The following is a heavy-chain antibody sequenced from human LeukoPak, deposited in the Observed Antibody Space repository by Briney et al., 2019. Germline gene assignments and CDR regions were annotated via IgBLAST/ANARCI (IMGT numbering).Heavy chain of an antibody. J-gene: IGHJ4*02. V-gene: IGHV3-74*01. Sequence: GGSLRLSCAASGFTFSSYWMHWVRQAPGKGLVWVSRINSDGSSTSYADSVKGRFTISRDNAKNSLYLQMNSLRGEDTALYYCAKAYSYGYRRFDYWGQGTLVTVSS. CDR3: AKAYSYGYRRFDY. CDR2: INSDGSST. D-gene: IGHD5-18*01. CDR1: GFTFSSYW.